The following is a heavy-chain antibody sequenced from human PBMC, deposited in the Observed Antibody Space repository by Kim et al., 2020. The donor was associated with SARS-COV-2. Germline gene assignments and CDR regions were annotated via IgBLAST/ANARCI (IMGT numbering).Heavy chain of an antibody. J-gene: IGHJ5*02. D-gene: IGHD3-10*01. Sequence: GGSLRLSCAASGFTFSSYSMNWVRQAPGKGLEWVSSISSSSSYIYYADSVKGRFTISRDNAKNSLYLQMNSLSAEDTAVYYCASGRVTMVRGAEWMVWFDPWGQGTLVTVSS. V-gene: IGHV3-21*01. CDR3: ASGRVTMVRGAEWMVWFDP. CDR2: ISSSSSYI. CDR1: GFTFSSYS.